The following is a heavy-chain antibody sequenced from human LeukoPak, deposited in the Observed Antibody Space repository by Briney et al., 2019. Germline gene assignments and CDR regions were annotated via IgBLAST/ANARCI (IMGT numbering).Heavy chain of an antibody. CDR2: ISGSGGST. V-gene: IGHV3-23*01. D-gene: IGHD3-3*01. Sequence: PGGSLRLSCAASGFTFSSYAMSWVRQAPGKRLEWVSAISGSGGSTYYADSVKGRFTISRDNSKNTLYLQMSSLRAEDTAVYYCAKNMYYDFWSGYSRIDPWGQGTLVTVSS. CDR1: GFTFSSYA. CDR3: AKNMYYDFWSGYSRIDP. J-gene: IGHJ5*02.